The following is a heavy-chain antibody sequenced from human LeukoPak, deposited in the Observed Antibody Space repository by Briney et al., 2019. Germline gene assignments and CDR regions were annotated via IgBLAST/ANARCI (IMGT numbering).Heavy chain of an antibody. CDR1: GGSIRSYY. CDR2: IKDSGST. V-gene: IGHV4-59*01. CDR3: ARVVVVPDAFYYYYMDV. J-gene: IGHJ6*03. D-gene: IGHD2-2*01. Sequence: SETLSLTCTVSGGSIRSYYWTWIRQPPGKGLEWIGYIKDSGSTNYNPSLQSRVTISVDTSKNQFSLKLTSVTAADTALYYCARVVVVPDAFYYYYMDVWGKGTTVTISS.